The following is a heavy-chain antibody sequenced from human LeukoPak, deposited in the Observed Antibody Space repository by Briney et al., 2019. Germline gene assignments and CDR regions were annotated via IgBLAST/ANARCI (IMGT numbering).Heavy chain of an antibody. CDR2: ISAYNGNT. Sequence: ASVKVSCKATGYTFTYYVISSVRPAPGQGLEWMGWISAYNGNTNYAQKLQGRVTMTTDTSTSTAYMELRSLRSDDTAVYYCAREASDYWGQGTLVTVSS. CDR1: GYTFTYYV. J-gene: IGHJ4*02. V-gene: IGHV1-18*01. CDR3: AREASDY.